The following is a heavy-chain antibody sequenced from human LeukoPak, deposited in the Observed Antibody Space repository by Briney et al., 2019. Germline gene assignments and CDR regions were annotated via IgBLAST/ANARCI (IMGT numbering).Heavy chain of an antibody. CDR3: ARSPSARVGATFPSFDY. J-gene: IGHJ4*02. CDR2: IIPIFGTA. CDR1: GGTFSSYA. Sequence: ASVKVSCKASGGTFSSYAISWVRQAPGQGLEWMGGIIPIFGTANYAQKFQGRVTITTDESTGTAYMELSSLRSEDTAVYYCARSPSARVGATFPSFDYWGQGTLVTVSS. V-gene: IGHV1-69*05. D-gene: IGHD1-26*01.